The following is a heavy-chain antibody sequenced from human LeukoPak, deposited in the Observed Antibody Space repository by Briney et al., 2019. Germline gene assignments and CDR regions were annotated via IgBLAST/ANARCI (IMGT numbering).Heavy chain of an antibody. D-gene: IGHD3-16*01. CDR2: INHSGST. CDR3: ARAALWGRRRFYYFDY. V-gene: IGHV4-34*01. Sequence: SETLSLTCAVSGGSFSGYYWGWIRPPPGKGLEWVGEINHSGSTNYNPSLKSRVTISVDTSKNQFSLKLSSVTAADTAVYYCARAALWGRRRFYYFDYWGQGTLVTVSS. J-gene: IGHJ4*02. CDR1: GGSFSGYY.